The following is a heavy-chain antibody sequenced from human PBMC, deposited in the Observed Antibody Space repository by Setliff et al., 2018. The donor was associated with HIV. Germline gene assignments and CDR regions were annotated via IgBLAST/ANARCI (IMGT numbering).Heavy chain of an antibody. CDR1: GFTFSSYA. D-gene: IGHD6-19*01. V-gene: IGHV3-23*01. CDR3: VREGSVAGRYYYYMSL. J-gene: IGHJ6*03. Sequence: GGSLRLSCAASGFTFSSYAMSWVRQAPGKGLEWVSAISGSGGSTYYADSVKGRFTVARDNANSSLYLQMNSLRPEDSALYYCVREGSVAGRYYYYMSLWGKGTTVTVSS. CDR2: ISGSGGST.